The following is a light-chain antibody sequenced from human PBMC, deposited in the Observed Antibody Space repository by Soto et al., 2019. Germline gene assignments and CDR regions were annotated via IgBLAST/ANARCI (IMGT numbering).Light chain of an antibody. Sequence: IQMTHSPSSLSASGGDRVTITSLASHSINHYVNWYQQRPREAPKLLINAASRLEGGVPSRLSSSGDGTEFSLTISSLEPEDFAVFYCQNHSYWPPITFGQGTRLEIK. CDR2: AAS. CDR1: HSINHY. J-gene: IGKJ5*01. CDR3: QNHSYWPPIT. V-gene: IGKV1-39*01.